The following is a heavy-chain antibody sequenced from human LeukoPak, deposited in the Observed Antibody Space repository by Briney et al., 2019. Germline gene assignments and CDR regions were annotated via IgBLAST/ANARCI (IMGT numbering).Heavy chain of an antibody. Sequence: SVKVSCKASGGTFSSYAISWVRQAPGQGLEWMGRIIPILGIANYAQKFQGRVTITTDESTSTAYMELSSLRSEDTAVYYCARDSGYQLLDQGPNYYYYYYMDVWGKGTTVTVSS. J-gene: IGHJ6*03. CDR3: ARDSGYQLLDQGPNYYYYYYMDV. CDR1: GGTFSSYA. CDR2: IIPILGIA. D-gene: IGHD2-2*01. V-gene: IGHV1-69*04.